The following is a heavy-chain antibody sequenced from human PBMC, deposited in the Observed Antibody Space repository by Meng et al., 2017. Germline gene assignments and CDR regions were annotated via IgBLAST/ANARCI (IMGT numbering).Heavy chain of an antibody. CDR3: AREPRDGPKTNWFDP. CDR2: IIPIFGTA. J-gene: IGHJ5*02. D-gene: IGHD5-24*01. CDR1: GGTFSSYA. Sequence: VQLGQSGAAVKKPGSSVKVSCQASGGTFSSYAISWVRQAPGQGLEWMGGIIPIFGTANYAQKFQGRVTITADKSTSTAYMELSSLRSEDTAVYYCAREPRDGPKTNWFDPWGQGTLVTVSS. V-gene: IGHV1-69*06.